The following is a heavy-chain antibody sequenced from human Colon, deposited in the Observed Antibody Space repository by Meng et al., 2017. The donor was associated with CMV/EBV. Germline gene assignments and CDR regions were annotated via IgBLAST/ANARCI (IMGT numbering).Heavy chain of an antibody. CDR3: GKNRVES. J-gene: IGHJ4*02. V-gene: IGHV3-33*03. Sequence: GESLKISCAASGFTFMSYGIHWVRQAPGKGLEWVAMIWYDGSSEYYGDSVKGRFTISRDNAKNSLYLQMNSLRAGDTGLYYCGKNRVESWGQGTLVTVSS. CDR2: IWYDGSSE. CDR1: GFTFMSYG. D-gene: IGHD3-10*01.